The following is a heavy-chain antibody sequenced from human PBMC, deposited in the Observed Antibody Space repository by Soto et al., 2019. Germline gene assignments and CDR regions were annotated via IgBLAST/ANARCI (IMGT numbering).Heavy chain of an antibody. CDR1: GGTFSSYA. V-gene: IGHV1-69*06. CDR3: ARVAYDSSGFDY. J-gene: IGHJ4*02. CDR2: IIPIFGTA. D-gene: IGHD3-22*01. Sequence: SVKVSCKASGGTFSSYAISWVRQAPGQGLEWMGGIIPIFGTANYAQKFQGRVTITADKSTSTAYMELSSLRSEDTAVYYCARVAYDSSGFDYWGQGTLVTVSS.